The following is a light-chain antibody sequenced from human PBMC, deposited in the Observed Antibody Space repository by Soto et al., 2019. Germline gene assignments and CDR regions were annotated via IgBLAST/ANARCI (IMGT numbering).Light chain of an antibody. J-gene: IGLJ2*01. V-gene: IGLV1-40*01. Sequence: QLVLTQPPSVSGAPGQRVTISCTGSSSNIGAGYDVHWYQQLPGTAPKLLIYDNANRPSGVPDRFSGSKSDTSASLAITGLQAEDEADYYCQSYDSSLTAVVFGGGTKLTVL. CDR1: SSNIGAGYD. CDR3: QSYDSSLTAVV. CDR2: DNA.